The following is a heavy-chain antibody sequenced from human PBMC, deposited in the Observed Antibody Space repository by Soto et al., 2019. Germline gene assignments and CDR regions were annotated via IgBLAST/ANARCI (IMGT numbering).Heavy chain of an antibody. Sequence: SVKVSCKASGGTFSSYAISWVRQAPGQGLEWMGGIIPIFGTANYAQKFQGRVTITADESTSTAYMELSRLRSDDTAVYYCARDFWHAGTGYYYYYGMDVWGQGTTVTVSS. CDR3: ARDFWHAGTGYYYYYGMDV. J-gene: IGHJ6*02. CDR2: IIPIFGTA. V-gene: IGHV1-69*13. D-gene: IGHD6-13*01. CDR1: GGTFSSYA.